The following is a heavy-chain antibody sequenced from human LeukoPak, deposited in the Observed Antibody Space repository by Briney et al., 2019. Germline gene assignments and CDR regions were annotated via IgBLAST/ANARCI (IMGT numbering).Heavy chain of an antibody. V-gene: IGHV3-20*04. CDR2: ISWNSGRR. J-gene: IGHJ4*02. CDR3: ARVGPQVPPLPIY. CDR1: GFTFDDYG. Sequence: GGSLRLSCAASGFTFDDYGMSWVRQAPGKGLEWVSGISWNSGRRGYADSVKGRFTISRDNAKTSLYLQMNSLRAEDTAVYYCARVGPQVPPLPIYWGQGTLVTVSS.